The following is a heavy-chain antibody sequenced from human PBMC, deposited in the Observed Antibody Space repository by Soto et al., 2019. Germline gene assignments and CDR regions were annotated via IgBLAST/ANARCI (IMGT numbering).Heavy chain of an antibody. CDR3: ASASGYVYGSSGEN. D-gene: IGHD5-12*01. CDR1: GFTFSSYW. V-gene: IGHV3-7*01. Sequence: EVQLVESGGGLVQPGGSPRLSCAASGFTFSSYWMSWVRQAPGKGREWVANIKQDGSEKYYVESVKGRFTISGDNAKNSLYLQMNSLRAEDTAVYYCASASGYVYGSSGENWGQGTLVTVSS. CDR2: IKQDGSEK. J-gene: IGHJ4*02.